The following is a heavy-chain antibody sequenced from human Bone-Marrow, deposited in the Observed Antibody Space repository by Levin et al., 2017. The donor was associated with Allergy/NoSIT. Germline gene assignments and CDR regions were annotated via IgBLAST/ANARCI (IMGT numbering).Heavy chain of an antibody. Sequence: GESLKISCAASGFTISGYAFNWVRQAPGKGLEWISYISGSSTNIDYADSVKGRFAISRDNAKNLLYLQMNSLRDEDTAVYYCARDRSRGRELAYYFDFWGQGTLVTVSS. CDR2: ISGSSTNI. V-gene: IGHV3-48*02. CDR3: ARDRSRGRELAYYFDF. J-gene: IGHJ4*02. CDR1: GFTISGYA. D-gene: IGHD1-1*01.